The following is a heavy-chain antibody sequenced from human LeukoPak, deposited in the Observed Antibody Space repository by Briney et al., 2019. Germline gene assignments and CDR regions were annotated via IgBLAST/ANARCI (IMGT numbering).Heavy chain of an antibody. J-gene: IGHJ5*02. D-gene: IGHD4-17*01. CDR1: GYTFTGYC. Sequence: HRASVKVSCKASGYTFTGYCMHWVRQAPGQGLEWMGWINPNSGGTNYAQKFQGWVTMTRDTSISTAYMELSRLRSDDTAVYYCARGANYGDYSNWFDPWGQGTLVTVSS. V-gene: IGHV1-2*04. CDR3: ARGANYGDYSNWFDP. CDR2: INPNSGGT.